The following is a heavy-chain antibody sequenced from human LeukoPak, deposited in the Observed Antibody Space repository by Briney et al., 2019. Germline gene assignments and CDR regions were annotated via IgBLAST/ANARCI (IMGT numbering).Heavy chain of an antibody. D-gene: IGHD6-6*01. J-gene: IGHJ4*02. CDR3: ARNLGQLPDY. CDR2: ISSSSNTI. CDR1: GFTFSSYA. Sequence: GGSLRLSCAASGFTFSSYAMSWVRQAPGKGLDWVSYISSSSNTIYYADSVKGRFTISRDNAKNSLYLQMNSLRAEDTAVYYCARNLGQLPDYWGQGTLVTVSS. V-gene: IGHV3-48*01.